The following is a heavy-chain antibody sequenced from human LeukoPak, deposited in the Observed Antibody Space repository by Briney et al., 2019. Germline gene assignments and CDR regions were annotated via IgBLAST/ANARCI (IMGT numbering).Heavy chain of an antibody. D-gene: IGHD6-13*01. CDR2: IYYSGST. CDR1: DGSIINNNHY. J-gene: IGHJ4*02. CDR3: ARSFSGSWYGDY. Sequence: PSETLSLTCTVSDGSIINNNHYWGWIRQPPGKGLEWIGYIYYSGSTNYNPSLKSRVTISVDTSKNQFSLKLSSVTAADTAVYYCARSFSGSWYGDYWGQGTLVTVSS. V-gene: IGHV4-61*05.